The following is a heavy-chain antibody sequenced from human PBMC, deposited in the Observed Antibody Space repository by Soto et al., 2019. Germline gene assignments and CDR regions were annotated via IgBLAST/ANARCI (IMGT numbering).Heavy chain of an antibody. CDR3: AKGKGVYYYYGMDV. CDR1: GFTFSSYG. J-gene: IGHJ6*02. Sequence: GGSLRLSCAASGFTFSSYGMHWVRQAPGKGLEWVAVISYDGSNKYYADSVKGRFTISRDNSKNTLYLQMNSLRAEDTAVYYCAKGKGVYYYYGMDVWGQGTTVTVSS. V-gene: IGHV3-30*18. CDR2: ISYDGSNK. D-gene: IGHD6-13*01.